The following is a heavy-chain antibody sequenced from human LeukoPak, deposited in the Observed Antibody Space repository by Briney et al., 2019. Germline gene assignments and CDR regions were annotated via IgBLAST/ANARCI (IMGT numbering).Heavy chain of an antibody. CDR2: ISSSSSYI. V-gene: IGHV3-21*01. CDR3: ARTCASADCYPHY. D-gene: IGHD2-21*02. CDR1: GFTLSSCS. J-gene: IGHJ4*02. Sequence: SGGPLRLSCAASGFTLSSCSMHWLRQAPGKGLEWVSSISSSSSYIYYTDSVKGRFTISRDNAKNSLYLQMNSLRADDTAVYYCARTCASADCYPHYGGQGTLVTVSA.